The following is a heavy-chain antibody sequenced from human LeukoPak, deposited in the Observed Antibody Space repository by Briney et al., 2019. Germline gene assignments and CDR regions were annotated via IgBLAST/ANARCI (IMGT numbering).Heavy chain of an antibody. CDR3: AKRPTRSITMIVSGGNDAFDI. V-gene: IGHV3-23*01. J-gene: IGHJ3*02. CDR2: ISGSGGST. Sequence: QPGGSLRLSCAASGFTFSSYAMSWVRQAPGKGLEWVSTISGSGGSTYYADSVKGRFTISRDNSKNTLYLQMNSLRAEDTAVYYCAKRPTRSITMIVSGGNDAFDIWGQGTMVTVSS. D-gene: IGHD3-22*01. CDR1: GFTFSSYA.